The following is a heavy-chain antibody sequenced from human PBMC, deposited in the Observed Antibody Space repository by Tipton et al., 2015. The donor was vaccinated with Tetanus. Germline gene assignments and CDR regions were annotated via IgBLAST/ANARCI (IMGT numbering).Heavy chain of an antibody. J-gene: IGHJ4*02. CDR1: GYIFTRQS. CDR2: ISGSGNYI. CDR3: ARVHTPGLLGRYPFDS. D-gene: IGHD2-21*02. V-gene: IGHV3-21*01. Sequence: GSLRLSCAASGYIFTRQSINWVRQAPGKGLEWVSSISGSGNYIYYADSVKGRFTISRANAKNSLYLQMNSLRADDTAVYFCARVHTPGLLGRYPFDSWGQGTLVTVSS.